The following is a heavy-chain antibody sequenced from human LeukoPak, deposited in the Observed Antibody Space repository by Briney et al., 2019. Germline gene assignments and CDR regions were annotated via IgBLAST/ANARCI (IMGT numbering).Heavy chain of an antibody. CDR1: EFTFSSYS. J-gene: IGHJ4*02. D-gene: IGHD1-26*01. CDR3: ARSRGNSGSYPLDY. V-gene: IGHV3-48*01. CDR2: ISSSSSTI. Sequence: GSLRLSCEASEFTFSSYSMNWVRQAPGKGLEWVSSISSSSSTIYYAESVKGRFTISRDNAKNPLYLQMNSLRVEDTAVYYCARSRGNSGSYPLDYWGQGTLVTVSS.